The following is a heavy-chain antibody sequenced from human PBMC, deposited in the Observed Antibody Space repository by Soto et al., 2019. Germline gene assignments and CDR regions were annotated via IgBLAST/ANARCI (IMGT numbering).Heavy chain of an antibody. CDR1: GGTFSSYA. CDR3: ARADSSGWYWWYYYYYGMDV. D-gene: IGHD6-19*01. CDR2: IIPIFGTA. V-gene: IGHV1-69*12. J-gene: IGHJ6*02. Sequence: QVQLVQSGAEVKKPGSSVKVSCKASGGTFSSYAISWVRQAPGHGLEWMGGIIPIFGTANYAQKFQGRVTITADESTSTAYIELSSLRSEDTAVYYCARADSSGWYWWYYYYYGMDVWGQGTTVTVSS.